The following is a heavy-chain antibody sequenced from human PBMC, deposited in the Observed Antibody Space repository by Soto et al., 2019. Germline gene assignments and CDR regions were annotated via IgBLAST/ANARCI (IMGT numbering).Heavy chain of an antibody. Sequence: EVQLVESGGGVVRPGGSLRLSCAASGFTFDDFGMSWVREAPGKGLEWVAGMNWNGATIGYADSVKGRFTISRDNAKNSRYLQMSSLRAEDTALYYCARSNYYDDYWRPYDYWGQGTLVTVPS. CDR2: MNWNGATI. CDR3: ARSNYYDDYWRPYDY. V-gene: IGHV3-20*04. D-gene: IGHD3-3*01. CDR1: GFTFDDFG. J-gene: IGHJ4*02.